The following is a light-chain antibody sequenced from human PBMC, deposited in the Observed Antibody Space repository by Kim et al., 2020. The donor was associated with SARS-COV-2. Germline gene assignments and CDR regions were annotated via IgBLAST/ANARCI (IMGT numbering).Light chain of an antibody. CDR3: NSRDSNENVF. J-gene: IGLJ2*01. CDR1: SLSSYY. Sequence: VALGQTGSITCQGDSLSSYYATWYQQKPGQAPILVIYGKNNRPSGIPDRFSGSSSGNTASLTITGTQAGDEADYYCNSRDSNENVFFGGGTQLTVL. V-gene: IGLV3-19*01. CDR2: GKN.